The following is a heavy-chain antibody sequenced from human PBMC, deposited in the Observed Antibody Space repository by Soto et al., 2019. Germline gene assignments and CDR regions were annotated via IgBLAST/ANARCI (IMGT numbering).Heavy chain of an antibody. V-gene: IGHV3-72*01. CDR2: TVNKAFSYTT. Sequence: EGQLVESGGGLVQPGGSLRLSCTASAFSLSDQCLDWVRQAPGQGLEWVVRTVNKAFSYTTEYAAAVKGRFTISRDDSENSLYLQMTSLRTEDTAVYYCVGERYAGFDYWGQGALVTVSS. CDR1: AFSLSDQC. CDR3: VGERYAGFDY. J-gene: IGHJ4*02. D-gene: IGHD2-8*01.